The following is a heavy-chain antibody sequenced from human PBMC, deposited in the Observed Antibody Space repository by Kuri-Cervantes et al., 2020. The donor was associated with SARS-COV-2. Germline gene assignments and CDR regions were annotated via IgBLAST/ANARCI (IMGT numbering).Heavy chain of an antibody. CDR2: IRYDGSNK. J-gene: IGHJ3*02. V-gene: IGHV3-30*02. CDR1: GFTFTNYG. Sequence: GGSLRLSCAASGFTFTNYGMHWVRQAPGKGLEWVAFIRYDGSNKYYADSVKGRFTISRDNSKNTLYLQMNSLRAEDTAVYYCAKDGTGENYDAFDIWGQGTMVTVSS. CDR3: AKDGTGENYDAFDI. D-gene: IGHD7-27*01.